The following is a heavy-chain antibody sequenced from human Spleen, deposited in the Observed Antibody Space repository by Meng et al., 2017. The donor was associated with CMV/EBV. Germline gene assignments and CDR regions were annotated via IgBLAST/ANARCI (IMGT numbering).Heavy chain of an antibody. V-gene: IGHV4-59*12. CDR2: INHSGST. CDR3: TSIRNYARGNDY. CDR1: GGSISSYY. Sequence: QVQLQASGPGLVKPSETLSLTCTVSGGSISSYYWSWIRQPPGKGLEWIGEINHSGSTNYNPSLKSRVTISVDTSKNQFSLKLSSVTAADTAVYYCTSIRNYARGNDYWGQGTLVTVSS. J-gene: IGHJ4*02. D-gene: IGHD4-11*01.